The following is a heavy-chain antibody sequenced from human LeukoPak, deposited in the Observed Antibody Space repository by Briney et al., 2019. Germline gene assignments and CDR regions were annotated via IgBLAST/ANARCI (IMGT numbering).Heavy chain of an antibody. CDR3: ATTAPYSSSWPYDY. D-gene: IGHD6-13*01. J-gene: IGHJ4*02. CDR1: GGTFSSYA. CDR2: FDPEDGET. V-gene: IGHV1-24*01. Sequence: GSSVKVSCKASGGTFSSYAISWVRQAPGKGLEWMGGFDPEDGETIYAQKFQGRVTMTEDTSTDTAYMELSSLRSEDTAVYYCATTAPYSSSWPYDYWGQGTLVTVSS.